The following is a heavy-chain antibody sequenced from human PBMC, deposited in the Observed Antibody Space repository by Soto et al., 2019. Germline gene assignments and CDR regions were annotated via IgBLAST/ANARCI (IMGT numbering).Heavy chain of an antibody. CDR2: ISGGGGRT. CDR1: DLSLKSYG. CDR3: AKDRDSRGMDV. Sequence: EVKLLESGGGLVQPGGSLRLSCAGSDLSLKSYGMSWVRQAPGKGLEWVSVISGGGGRTDYADSVKGRFTISRDISKNTVFLQMNSLRVEDTAVYSCAKDRDSRGMDVWGPGTTVTVSS. D-gene: IGHD2-21*01. V-gene: IGHV3-23*01. J-gene: IGHJ6*02.